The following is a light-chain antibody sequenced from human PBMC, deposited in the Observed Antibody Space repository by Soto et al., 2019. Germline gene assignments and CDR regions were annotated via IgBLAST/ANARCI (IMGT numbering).Light chain of an antibody. V-gene: IGLV2-18*02. J-gene: IGLJ2*01. CDR3: SSYTITNTMI. CDR1: SSDVGSYNR. CDR2: EVT. Sequence: QSVLTQPPSVSGSPGQSVTISCTGTSSDVGSYNRVSWYQQPPGTAPKLMIYEVTNRPSGVPDRFSGSKSGNTASLTISGLQAEDEADYYCSSYTITNTMIFGGGTQLTVL.